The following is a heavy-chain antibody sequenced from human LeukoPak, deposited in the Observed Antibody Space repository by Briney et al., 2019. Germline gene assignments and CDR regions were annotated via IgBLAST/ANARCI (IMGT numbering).Heavy chain of an antibody. Sequence: EASVKVSCKASGGTFSSYAISWVRQAPGQGLEWMGGIIPIFGTANYAQKFQGRVTITADESTSTAYMELSSLRSEDTAVYYCASPNLYSGSSAGFDYWGQGTQVTVSS. J-gene: IGHJ4*02. D-gene: IGHD1-26*01. CDR2: IIPIFGTA. V-gene: IGHV1-69*13. CDR1: GGTFSSYA. CDR3: ASPNLYSGSSAGFDY.